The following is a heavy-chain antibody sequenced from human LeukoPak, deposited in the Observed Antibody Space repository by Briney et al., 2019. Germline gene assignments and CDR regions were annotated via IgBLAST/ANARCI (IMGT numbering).Heavy chain of an antibody. Sequence: ASVKVSCKASGYTFTGYYMHWVRQAPGQGLEWMGWINPNSGGTNYAQKFQGRVTMTRDTSISTAYMELSRLRSDDTAVYYCARANLWFGELLYFDYWGQGTLVTVSS. J-gene: IGHJ4*02. CDR1: GYTFTGYY. CDR2: INPNSGGT. V-gene: IGHV1-2*02. CDR3: ARANLWFGELLYFDY. D-gene: IGHD3-10*01.